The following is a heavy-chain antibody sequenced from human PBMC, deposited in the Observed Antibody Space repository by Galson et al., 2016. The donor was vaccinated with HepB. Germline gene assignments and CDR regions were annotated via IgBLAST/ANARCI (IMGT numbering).Heavy chain of an antibody. D-gene: IGHD3-22*01. CDR3: ARDSPDDYNGYFCFDY. Sequence: SVKVSCKASGYTFSNFGLSWLRQAPGEGLEWMGWISVSRGNTNYAQKFQGRVTMTTDTSTSTAYVELRSLRSDDTAVYFCARDSPDDYNGYFCFDYWGQGTLVTVSS. J-gene: IGHJ4*02. V-gene: IGHV1-18*04. CDR1: GYTFSNFG. CDR2: ISVSRGNT.